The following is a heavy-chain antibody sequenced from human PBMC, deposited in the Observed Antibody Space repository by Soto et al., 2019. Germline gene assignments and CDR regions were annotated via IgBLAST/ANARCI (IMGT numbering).Heavy chain of an antibody. CDR1: GGTFSSYA. Sequence: SVKVSCKASGGTFSSYAISWVRQAPGQGLEWMGGIIPIFGTANYAQKFQGRVTITADESTSTAYMELSSLRSEDTAVYYCARRSTVTTYRYYYYYGMDVWGQGTTVTVSS. CDR2: IIPIFGTA. J-gene: IGHJ6*02. CDR3: ARRSTVTTYRYYYYYGMDV. D-gene: IGHD4-17*01. V-gene: IGHV1-69*13.